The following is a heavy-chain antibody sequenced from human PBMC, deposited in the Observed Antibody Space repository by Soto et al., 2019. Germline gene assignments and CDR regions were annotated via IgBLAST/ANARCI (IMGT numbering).Heavy chain of an antibody. CDR1: GGTFNNYP. J-gene: IGHJ6*02. Sequence: VKVSCKASGGTFNNYPITWVRQAPGEGLEWMGGSIPIFGTANYAQKFQGRVTISVDESTSTAYMELSSLRSEDTAVYYCARGRGYSGDDHYYYFDMDVWGQGTTVTVSS. V-gene: IGHV1-69*13. CDR3: ARGRGYSGDDHYYYFDMDV. D-gene: IGHD5-12*01. CDR2: SIPIFGTA.